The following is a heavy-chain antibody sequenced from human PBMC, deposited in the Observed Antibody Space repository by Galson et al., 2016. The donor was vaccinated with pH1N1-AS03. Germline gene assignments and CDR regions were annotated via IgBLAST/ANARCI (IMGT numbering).Heavy chain of an antibody. D-gene: IGHD6-19*01. J-gene: IGHJ4*02. CDR2: ISGSRDRI. Sequence: SLRLSCAASGFTFSDYAMSWVRQAPGKGLEWVSAISGSRDRIYYIDAVKGRFTTSRDNFKNILYLQMNSLRAEDTAVYFCAREQKGTRGWYTGDYWGQGTVVTVSS. CDR3: AREQKGTRGWYTGDY. CDR1: GFTFSDYA. V-gene: IGHV3-23*01.